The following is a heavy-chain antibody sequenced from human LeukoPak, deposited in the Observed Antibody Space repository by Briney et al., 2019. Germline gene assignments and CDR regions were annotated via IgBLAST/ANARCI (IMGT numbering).Heavy chain of an antibody. CDR2: IYTSGST. CDR1: GGSISSGSYF. CDR3: ARELAGYGKLDY. D-gene: IGHD5-12*01. V-gene: IGHV4-61*02. J-gene: IGHJ4*02. Sequence: PSETLSLTSTVSGGSISSGSYFWSWIRQPAGKGLEWIGRIYTSGSTHYNPSLKSRVTISPDTSKNQFSLKLSSVTAADTAVYYCARELAGYGKLDYWGQGILVTVSS.